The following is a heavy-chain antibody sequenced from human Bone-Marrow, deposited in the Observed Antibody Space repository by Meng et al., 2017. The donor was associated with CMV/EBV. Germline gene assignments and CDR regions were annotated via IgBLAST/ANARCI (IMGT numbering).Heavy chain of an antibody. J-gene: IGHJ6*01. D-gene: IGHD6-13*01. CDR3: ARVVENYSSSWPSGMDV. CDR2: ISYDGSNK. Sequence: GESLKISCAASGFTFSSYAMHWVRQAPGKGLEWVAVISYDGSNKYYADSVKGRFTISRDNSKNTLYLQMNSLRAEDTAVYYCARVVENYSSSWPSGMDVWGQGTTVTGSS. V-gene: IGHV3-30-3*01. CDR1: GFTFSSYA.